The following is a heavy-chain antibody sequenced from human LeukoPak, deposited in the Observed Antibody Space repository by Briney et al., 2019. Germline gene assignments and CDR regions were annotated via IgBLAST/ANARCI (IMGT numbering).Heavy chain of an antibody. D-gene: IGHD2-2*01. CDR1: GYSFTSYW. V-gene: IGHV5-51*01. Sequence: GESLKISCKGSGYSFTSYWIGWVRQMPRKGLEWMGIIYPGDSDTRYSPSFQGQVTISADKSISTAYLQWSSLKASDTAMYYCARLLVDGYCSSTSCSRSGWFDPWGQGTLVTVSS. CDR3: ARLLVDGYCSSTSCSRSGWFDP. CDR2: IYPGDSDT. J-gene: IGHJ5*02.